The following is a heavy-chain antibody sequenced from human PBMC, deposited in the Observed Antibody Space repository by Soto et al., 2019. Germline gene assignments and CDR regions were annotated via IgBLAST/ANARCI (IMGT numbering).Heavy chain of an antibody. CDR3: ARWAVYCSSTSCYRVPDYYYYYGMDV. CDR1: GFTLSSYA. J-gene: IGHJ6*02. V-gene: IGHV3-30-3*01. D-gene: IGHD2-2*02. CDR2: ISYDGSNK. Sequence: PGGSLRLSCAASGFTLSSYAMHWVRQAPGKGLEWVAVISYDGSNKYYADSVKGRFTISRDNSKNTLYLQMNSLRAEDTAVYYCARWAVYCSSTSCYRVPDYYYYYGMDVWGQGTTVTVSS.